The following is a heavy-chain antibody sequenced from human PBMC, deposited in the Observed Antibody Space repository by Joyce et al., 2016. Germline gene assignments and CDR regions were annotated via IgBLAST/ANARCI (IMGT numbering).Heavy chain of an antibody. CDR1: GFTFSSYS. Sequence: EVQLVESGGGLVKPGGSLRLSCAASGFTFSSYSMNWVRQAPWKGLEWVSSIISSSSYIYYADSVKGRFIISRDNAKNSLYLQMNSLRAEDTAVYYCARGKDFYGPGSYSNWFDPWGQGTLVTVSS. CDR2: IISSSSYI. J-gene: IGHJ5*02. D-gene: IGHD3-10*01. V-gene: IGHV3-21*02. CDR3: ARGKDFYGPGSYSNWFDP.